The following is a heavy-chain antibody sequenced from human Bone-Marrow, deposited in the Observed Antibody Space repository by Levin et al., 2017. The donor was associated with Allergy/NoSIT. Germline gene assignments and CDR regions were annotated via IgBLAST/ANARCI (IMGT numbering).Heavy chain of an antibody. V-gene: IGHV2-5*02. CDR3: ARTPWGFGNPQEKTFDY. CDR2: IYWDDDK. D-gene: IGHD7-27*01. Sequence: SGPTLVKPTQTLTLTCTLSGFSVSPSGVGVGWIRQPPGKALEWLALIYWDDDKRYSPSLKSRLTITRDTSKNQVVLTMTNMDPVDTATYYCARTPWGFGNPQEKTFDYWGQGTLVTVSS. CDR1: GFSVSPSGVG. J-gene: IGHJ4*02.